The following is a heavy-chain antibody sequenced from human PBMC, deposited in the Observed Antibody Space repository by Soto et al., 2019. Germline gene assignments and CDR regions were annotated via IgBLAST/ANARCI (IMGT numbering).Heavy chain of an antibody. V-gene: IGHV3-23*01. CDR2: ISGTGSRT. Sequence: LRLSCAASGFTFNTNAMSWVRQAPGKGLEWVSSISGTGSRTYYADSVKGRFTIARDNSKNTVSLQMNNLRAEDTGLYYCTKDTGYLSMDAWGQGTTVTVSS. J-gene: IGHJ6*02. CDR1: GFTFNTNA. D-gene: IGHD6-25*01. CDR3: TKDTGYLSMDA.